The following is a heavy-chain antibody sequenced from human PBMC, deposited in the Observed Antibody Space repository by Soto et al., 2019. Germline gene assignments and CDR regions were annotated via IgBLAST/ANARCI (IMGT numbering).Heavy chain of an antibody. CDR3: ATYDVGTIIQDY. D-gene: IGHD2-8*01. CDR2: IHHDGST. J-gene: IGHJ4*02. Sequence: SETLSLTCSISGGSSSSLSKSWVRQSPGKGLEWIGEIHHDGSTNYNPSLKSRVTISGHTSKNHFSLELGSVTAADTAVYYCATYDVGTIIQDYWGQGTLVTVSS. V-gene: IGHV4-34*01. CDR1: GGSSSSLS.